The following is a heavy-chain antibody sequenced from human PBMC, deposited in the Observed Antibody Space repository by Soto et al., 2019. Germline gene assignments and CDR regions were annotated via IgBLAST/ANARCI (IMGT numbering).Heavy chain of an antibody. Sequence: QVQLQESGPGLVKPSETLSLTCTVSGGSISSYYWSWIRQPPGKGLEWIGYIYYSGSTNYNPSLKSLVTISVDTSKNQFTLKLSSVTAADTAVYYCASRGGAAAGTYYGMDVWGQGTTVTVSS. V-gene: IGHV4-59*01. J-gene: IGHJ6*02. CDR3: ASRGGAAAGTYYGMDV. CDR2: IYYSGST. CDR1: GGSISSYY. D-gene: IGHD6-13*01.